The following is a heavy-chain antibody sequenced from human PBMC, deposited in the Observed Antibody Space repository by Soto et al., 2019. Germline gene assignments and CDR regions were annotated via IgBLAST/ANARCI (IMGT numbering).Heavy chain of an antibody. CDR2: IRSIGKTI. J-gene: IGHJ4*02. Sequence: QVQLVESGGGLVKPGGSLRLSCAASGFSFSDYYMSWIRQAPGNGLEGVSYIRSIGKTIYYAVSVKGRFTVASDNAKSALFLQMASLIAEDTVVYYCASKLARSKYYCGQGSLVTVSS. CDR3: ASKLARSKYY. D-gene: IGHD3-10*01. CDR1: GFSFSDYY. V-gene: IGHV3-11*01.